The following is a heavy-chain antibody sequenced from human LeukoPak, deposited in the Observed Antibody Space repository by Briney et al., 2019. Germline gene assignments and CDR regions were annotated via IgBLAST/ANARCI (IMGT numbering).Heavy chain of an antibody. D-gene: IGHD1-1*01. V-gene: IGHV1-46*01. CDR3: ARDLTGAGHY. CDR1: GYTFTSYY. Sequence: ASVKVSCKASGYTFTSYYMHWVRQAPGQGLEWMGIINPSGGSTSYAQKFQGRVTMTRDTSTSTVYMELNSLRAEDTAVYYCARDLTGAGHYWGQGTLVTVSS. CDR2: INPSGGST. J-gene: IGHJ4*02.